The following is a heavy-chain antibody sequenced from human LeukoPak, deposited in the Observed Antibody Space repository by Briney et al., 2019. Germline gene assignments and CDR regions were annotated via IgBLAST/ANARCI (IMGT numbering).Heavy chain of an antibody. D-gene: IGHD3-22*01. CDR2: IHHSGST. CDR1: GGSISSYY. CDR3: ASRWGFDSIGYYSNH. Sequence: SETLSLTCTVSGGSISSYYWSWMRQSPERGLEWIGYIHHSGSTNYNPSLKSRVTMSVDTSNNLFSLKLTSVTAADTAVYYCASRWGFDSIGYYSNHWGQGTLVTVSS. V-gene: IGHV4-59*08. J-gene: IGHJ5*02.